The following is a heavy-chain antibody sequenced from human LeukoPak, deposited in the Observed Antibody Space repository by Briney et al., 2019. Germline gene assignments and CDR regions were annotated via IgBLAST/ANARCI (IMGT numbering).Heavy chain of an antibody. Sequence: QPGGSLRLSCAASGFTFSSYWMHWVRQAPGKGLVWVSRINSDGSSTSYADSVKGRFTISRDNAKNTLYLQMNSLRAEDTALYYCARLHAWDILYYMDVWGKGTTVTVSS. D-gene: IGHD5-12*01. CDR1: GFTFSSYW. CDR2: INSDGSST. CDR3: ARLHAWDILYYMDV. J-gene: IGHJ6*03. V-gene: IGHV3-74*01.